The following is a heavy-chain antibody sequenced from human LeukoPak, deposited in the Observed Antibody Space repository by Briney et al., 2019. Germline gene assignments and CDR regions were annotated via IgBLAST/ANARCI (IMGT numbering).Heavy chain of an antibody. CDR1: GFXFSSYA. D-gene: IGHD3-10*01. Sequence: PGRSLRLSCAASGFXFSSYAMHWVRQAPGKGLEWVAVISYDGSNKYYADSVKGRFTISRDNSKNTLYLQMNSLRAEDTAVYYCARDYYGSGSYLDYWGQGTLVTVSS. CDR3: ARDYYGSGSYLDY. CDR2: ISYDGSNK. V-gene: IGHV3-30-3*01. J-gene: IGHJ4*02.